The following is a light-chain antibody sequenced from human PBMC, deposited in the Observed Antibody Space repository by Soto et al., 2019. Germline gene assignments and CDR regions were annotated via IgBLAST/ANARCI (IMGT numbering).Light chain of an antibody. V-gene: IGLV2-14*01. CDR1: SSDVGGYNY. Sequence: QSVLTQPGSVSGSPGQSITISCTGTSSDVGGYNYVSWYQQHPGKAPKLMIYDVSNRPSGVSNRFSGPKSGNTASLTISGLQAEDEADYYCSSYTSSSTPWVFGGGTKVTVL. CDR3: SSYTSSSTPWV. CDR2: DVS. J-gene: IGLJ3*02.